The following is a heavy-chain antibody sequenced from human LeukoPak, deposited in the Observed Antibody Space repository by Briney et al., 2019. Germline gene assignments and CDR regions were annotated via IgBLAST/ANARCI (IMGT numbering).Heavy chain of an antibody. CDR2: IYSTGST. CDR1: GGSINNYY. D-gene: IGHD4-17*01. V-gene: IGHV4-4*07. J-gene: IGHJ4*02. Sequence: SETLSLTCIVSGGSINNYYWSWIRQAAGKGLEWIGRIYSTGSTNYNPSLKSRDTISIDKSKNRFSLKVSSVTAADTAVYYCARANNGDVDYSGQGTLVTVSS. CDR3: ARANNGDVDY.